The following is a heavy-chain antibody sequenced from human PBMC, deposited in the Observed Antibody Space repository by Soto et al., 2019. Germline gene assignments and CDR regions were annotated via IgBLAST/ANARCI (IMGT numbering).Heavy chain of an antibody. Sequence: GGSLRLSCAASGFTFSGSAMHWVRQASGKGLEWVGRIRSKANSYATAYAASVKGRFTISRDDSKNTAYLQMSSLKTEDTAVYYCTRQVPYSRGGGINRNRPRARGYYGMDVGGKGTTVTVPS. CDR1: GFTFSGSA. V-gene: IGHV3-73*01. CDR3: TRQVPYSRGGGINRNRPRARGYYGMDV. CDR2: IRSKANSYAT. J-gene: IGHJ6*04. D-gene: IGHD6-19*01.